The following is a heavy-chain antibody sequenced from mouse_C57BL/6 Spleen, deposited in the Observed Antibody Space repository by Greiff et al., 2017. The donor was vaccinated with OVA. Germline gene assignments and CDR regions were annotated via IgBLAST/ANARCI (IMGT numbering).Heavy chain of an antibody. CDR1: GYTFTSYD. CDR3: ARSEDYGNYPWFAY. CDR2: IYPRDGST. Sequence: VQLQQSGPELVKPGASVKLSCKASGYTFTSYDINWVKQRPGQGLEWIGWIYPRDGSTKYNEKFKGKATLTVDTSSSTAYMELHSLTSEDSAVYFCARSEDYGNYPWFAYWGQGTLVTVSA. J-gene: IGHJ3*01. V-gene: IGHV1-85*01. D-gene: IGHD2-1*01.